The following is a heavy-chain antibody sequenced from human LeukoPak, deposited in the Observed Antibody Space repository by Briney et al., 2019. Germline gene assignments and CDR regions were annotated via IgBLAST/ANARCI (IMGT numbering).Heavy chain of an antibody. CDR3: TRDLHFEADV. CDR1: GFTFGDYA. CDR2: IRSKAYGGTT. D-gene: IGHD3-3*02. V-gene: IGHV3-49*04. Sequence: PGGSLRLSCTASGFTFGDYAMSWVRQAPGKGLEWVGFIRSKAYGGTTEYAASVKGRFTISRDDSKSIAYLQMNSLKTEDTAVYYCTRDLHFEADVWGKGTTVTVSS. J-gene: IGHJ6*04.